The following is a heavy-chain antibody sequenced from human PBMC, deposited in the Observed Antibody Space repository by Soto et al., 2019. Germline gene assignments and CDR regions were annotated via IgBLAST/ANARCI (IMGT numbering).Heavy chain of an antibody. V-gene: IGHV1-18*01. CDR3: ARYPSATTLSNCDY. CDR1: GYTFNSYG. Sequence: ASVKVSCKASGYTFNSYGSSWVRQAPGEGLAWIGWISAYNGNTNYAQKLQGRVTMTTDTSTSTGYMELRSLRSDYTAVYYCARYPSATTLSNCDYWGQGTLVTVNS. CDR2: ISAYNGNT. J-gene: IGHJ4*02. D-gene: IGHD1-1*01.